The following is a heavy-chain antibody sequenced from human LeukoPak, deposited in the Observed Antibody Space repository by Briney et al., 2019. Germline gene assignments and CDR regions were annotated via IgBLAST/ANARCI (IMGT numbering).Heavy chain of an antibody. CDR2: ISSSSSYI. Sequence: PGGSLRPSCAASGFTFSSYAMSWVRQAPGKGLEWVSSISSSSSYIYYADSVKGRFTISRDNAKNSLYLQMNSLRAEDTAVYYCARGDSSSWYTDYWGQGTLVTVSS. CDR3: ARGDSSSWYTDY. J-gene: IGHJ4*02. V-gene: IGHV3-21*01. CDR1: GFTFSSYA. D-gene: IGHD6-13*01.